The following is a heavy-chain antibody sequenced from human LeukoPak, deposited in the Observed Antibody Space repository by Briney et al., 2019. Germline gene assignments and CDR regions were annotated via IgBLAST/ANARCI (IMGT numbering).Heavy chain of an antibody. CDR3: ARVDDDFWSGYYLTDY. D-gene: IGHD3-3*01. J-gene: IGHJ4*02. V-gene: IGHV1-18*01. CDR2: ISAYNGNT. CDR1: GYTFTNFG. Sequence: ASVKVSCKASGYTFTNFGISWVRQAPGQGLEWMGWISAYNGNTNYAQKLQGRVTMTTDTSTSTAYMELRSLRSDDTAVYYCARVDDDFWSGYYLTDYWGQGTLVTVSS.